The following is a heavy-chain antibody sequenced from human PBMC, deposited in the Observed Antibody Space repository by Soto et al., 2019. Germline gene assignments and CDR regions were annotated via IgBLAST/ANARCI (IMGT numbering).Heavy chain of an antibody. V-gene: IGHV1-18*01. CDR2: ISAYNGNT. D-gene: IGHD5-12*01. CDR3: ARDRWLRDTNCFGP. J-gene: IGHJ5*02. Sequence: GASVKVSCKASGYTFTSYGISWVRQAPGQGLEWMGWISAYNGNTNYAQKLQGRVTMTTDTSTSTAYMELRSLRSDDTAVYYCARDRWLRDTNCFGPWGQGTLVNVSS. CDR1: GYTFTSYG.